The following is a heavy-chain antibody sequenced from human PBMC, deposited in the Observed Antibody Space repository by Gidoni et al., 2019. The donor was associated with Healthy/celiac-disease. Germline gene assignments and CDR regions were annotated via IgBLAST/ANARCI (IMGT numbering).Heavy chain of an antibody. D-gene: IGHD1-26*01. CDR1: GFTFDASA. CDR2: ISWNSGSI. CDR3: AKDVPRKQWELYYFDY. V-gene: IGHV3-9*01. Sequence: EVQLVDSGGGLVQPGRSLRLSCAASGFTFDASAMHCVRTAPGKGLEWVSGISWNSGSIGYADSVKGRFTISRDNAKNSLYLQMNSLRAEDTALYYCAKDVPRKQWELYYFDYWGQGTLVTVSS. J-gene: IGHJ4*02.